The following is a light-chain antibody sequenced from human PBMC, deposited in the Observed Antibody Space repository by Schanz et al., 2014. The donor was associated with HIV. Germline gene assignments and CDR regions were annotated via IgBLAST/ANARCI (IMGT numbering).Light chain of an antibody. V-gene: IGLV2-14*03. Sequence: QSALTQPASVSGSPGQSITISCSGTSSDIGAFDYVSWYQQYPGKAPKLIVYAVSDRPSGLSYRFSGSKSGNTASLAISDLQAEDEADYYCCSYSRSGTPHYVFGTGTKLTVL. CDR2: AVS. J-gene: IGLJ1*01. CDR3: CSYSRSGTPHYV. CDR1: SSDIGAFDY.